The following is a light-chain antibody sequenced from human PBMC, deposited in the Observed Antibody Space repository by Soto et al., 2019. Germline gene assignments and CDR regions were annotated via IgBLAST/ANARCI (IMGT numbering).Light chain of an antibody. CDR3: AAWDDSLSGVV. CDR1: SSNIGSNY. CDR2: RNN. Sequence: QAVVTQPPSASGTPGQRVTISCSGSSSNIGSNYVYWYQQLPGTAPKLLIYRNNQRPSGVPDRFSGSKSGTSASLAISGLRSEVEANYYCAAWDDSLSGVVFGGGTKVTVL. V-gene: IGLV1-47*01. J-gene: IGLJ3*02.